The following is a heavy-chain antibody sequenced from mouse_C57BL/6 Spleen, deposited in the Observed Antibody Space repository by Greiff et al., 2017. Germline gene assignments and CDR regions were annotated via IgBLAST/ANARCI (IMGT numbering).Heavy chain of an antibody. CDR3: ARDLTGTGYFDY. D-gene: IGHD4-1*01. CDR2: ISYDGSN. CDR1: GYSITSGYY. Sequence: EVKLMESGPGLVKPSQSLSLTCSVTGYSITSGYYWNWIRQFPGNKLEWMGYISYDGSNNYNPSLKNRISITRDTSKNQFFLKLNSVTTEDTATYYCARDLTGTGYFDYWGQGTTLTVSS. J-gene: IGHJ2*01. V-gene: IGHV3-6*01.